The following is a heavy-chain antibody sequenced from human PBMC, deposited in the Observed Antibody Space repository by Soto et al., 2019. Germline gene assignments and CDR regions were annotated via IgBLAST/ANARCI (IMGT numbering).Heavy chain of an antibody. V-gene: IGHV4-59*01. D-gene: IGHD2-8*02. CDR3: ARVGGVASRTFDY. J-gene: IGHJ4*02. CDR1: GGSISPFY. Sequence: SETLSLTCTVSGGSISPFYWSWVRQPPGKGLEWIGYLYYSGNTNYNPSLKSRVTISVDASKNQVSLRLTSMTAADTAVYYCARVGGVASRTFDYWGQGTVVTVSS. CDR2: LYYSGNT.